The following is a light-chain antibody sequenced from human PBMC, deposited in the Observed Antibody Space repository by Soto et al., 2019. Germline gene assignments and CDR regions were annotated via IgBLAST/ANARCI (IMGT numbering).Light chain of an antibody. J-gene: IGLJ1*01. CDR1: SSNIGAGCD. CDR3: QSYDSSLSGYV. Sequence: QSVLTQPPSVSGAPGQRVTISCTGSSSNIGAGCDVHWYQQLPGTAPKLLIYANNFRPSGVPDRFSGSKSGTSASLAITGLQAEDEADYYCQSYDSSLSGYVFGTGTKVTVL. CDR2: ANN. V-gene: IGLV1-40*01.